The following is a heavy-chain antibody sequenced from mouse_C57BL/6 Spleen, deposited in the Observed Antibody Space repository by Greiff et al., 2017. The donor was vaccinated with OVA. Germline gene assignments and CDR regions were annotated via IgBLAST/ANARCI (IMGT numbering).Heavy chain of an antibody. CDR1: GYTFTDYY. V-gene: IGHV1-26*01. CDR2: INPNNGGT. J-gene: IGHJ1*03. Sequence: VQLQQSGPELVKPGASVKISCKASGYTFTDYYMNWVKQSHGKSLEWIGDINPNNGGTSYNQKFKGKATLTVDKSSSTAYMELRSLTSEDSAVYYCAKYDGSSDWYFDVWGTGTTVTVSS. D-gene: IGHD1-1*01. CDR3: AKYDGSSDWYFDV.